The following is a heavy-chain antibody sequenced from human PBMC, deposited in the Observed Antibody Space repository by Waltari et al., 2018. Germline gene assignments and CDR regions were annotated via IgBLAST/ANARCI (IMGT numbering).Heavy chain of an antibody. J-gene: IGHJ4*02. V-gene: IGHV1-18*04. CDR1: GYTFISHA. CDR3: ARLAHHGVSGGDF. Sequence: QVQLVQSGDEVKNPGASVKVSCKASGYTFISHAINWVRQAPGQGLEWMGWISAYDGSTEYAQIFQGRISMTTDTSTRTAYMELRGLTSDDSAVYYCARLAHHGVSGGDFWGQGTLVTVSS. CDR2: ISAYDGST. D-gene: IGHD3-10*01.